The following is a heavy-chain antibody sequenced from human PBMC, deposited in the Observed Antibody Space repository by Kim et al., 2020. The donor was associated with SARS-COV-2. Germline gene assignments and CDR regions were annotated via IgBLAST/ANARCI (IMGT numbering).Heavy chain of an antibody. Sequence: NPSLKSRVTISVDTSKNQFSLKLSSVTAADTAVYYCARGGDTAMVNYFDYWGQGTLVTVSS. D-gene: IGHD5-18*01. CDR3: ARGGDTAMVNYFDY. J-gene: IGHJ4*02. V-gene: IGHV4-34*01.